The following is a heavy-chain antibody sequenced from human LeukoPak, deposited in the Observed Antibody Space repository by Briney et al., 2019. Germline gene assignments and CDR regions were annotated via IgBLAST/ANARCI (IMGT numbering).Heavy chain of an antibody. CDR3: ARSHLWFGDLSPSY. Sequence: SETLSLTCTVSNYSISSGYYWGWIRQPPGKGLEWIGSIFHGGTTYTNPPLKSRVSISVVTSKNQFSLKLNSVTAADTAVYYCARSHLWFGDLSPSYWGLGTLVTVSS. CDR2: IFHGGTT. J-gene: IGHJ4*02. V-gene: IGHV4-38-2*02. D-gene: IGHD3-10*01. CDR1: NYSISSGYY.